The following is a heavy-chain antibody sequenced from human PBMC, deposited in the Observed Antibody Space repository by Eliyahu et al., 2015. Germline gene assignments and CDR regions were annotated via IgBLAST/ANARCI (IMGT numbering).Heavy chain of an antibody. CDR2: ISSSGSTI. J-gene: IGHJ4*02. CDR3: ARVYYDSSGYSVGYFDY. D-gene: IGHD3-22*01. CDR1: GFXFSXYE. Sequence: EVQLVESGGGLVQPGGSLRLSCAASGFXFSXYEMNWVRQAPGKGLEWVSYISSSGSTIYYADSVKGRFTISRDNAKNSLYLQMNSLRAEDTAVYYCARVYYDSSGYSVGYFDYWGQGTLVTVSS. V-gene: IGHV3-48*03.